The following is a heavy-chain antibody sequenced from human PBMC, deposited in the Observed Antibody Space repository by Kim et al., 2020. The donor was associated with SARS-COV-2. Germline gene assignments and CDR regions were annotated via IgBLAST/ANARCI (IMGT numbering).Heavy chain of an antibody. CDR2: IYYSGST. D-gene: IGHD6-19*01. CDR3: ARSLRDRERATGGGGWDLFDY. CDR1: GGSISSYY. J-gene: IGHJ4*02. Sequence: SETLSLTCTVSGGSISSYYWSWIRQPPGKGLEWIGYIYYSGSTNYNPSLKSRVTISVDTSKNQFSLKLSSVTAADTAVYYCARSLRDRERATGGGGWDLFDYWGQGTLVTVSS. V-gene: IGHV4-59*08.